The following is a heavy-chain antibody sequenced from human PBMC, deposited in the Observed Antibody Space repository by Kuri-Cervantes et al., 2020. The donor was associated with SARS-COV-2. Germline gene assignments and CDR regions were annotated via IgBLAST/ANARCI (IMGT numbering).Heavy chain of an antibody. Sequence: GESLKISCAASGFTFSSYSMNWVRQAPGNGLEWVSYISSSSSTIYYADSVKGRFTISRDNAKNSLYLQMNSLRDEDTAVYYCAREGYYDSSGYFDYWGQGTLVTVSS. CDR3: AREGYYDSSGYFDY. J-gene: IGHJ4*02. D-gene: IGHD3-22*01. V-gene: IGHV3-48*02. CDR1: GFTFSSYS. CDR2: ISSSSSTI.